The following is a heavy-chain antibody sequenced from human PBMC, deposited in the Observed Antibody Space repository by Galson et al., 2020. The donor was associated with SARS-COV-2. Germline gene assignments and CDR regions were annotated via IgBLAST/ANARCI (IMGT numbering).Heavy chain of an antibody. CDR3: ASPYLAAASFFGAFDV. Sequence: GESLKISCAGPGFTLSSYEMNWVRQAPGTGLEWGSYISSSGTNIHYADSVKGRFTISRDNAKNSLYLQMTSLKAEDTAVYYCASPYLAAASFFGAFDVWGLGTMVTVSS. CDR1: GFTLSSYE. D-gene: IGHD2-15*01. CDR2: ISSSGTNI. V-gene: IGHV3-48*03. J-gene: IGHJ3*01.